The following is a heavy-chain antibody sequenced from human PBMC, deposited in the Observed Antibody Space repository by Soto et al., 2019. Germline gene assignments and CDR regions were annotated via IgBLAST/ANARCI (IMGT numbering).Heavy chain of an antibody. J-gene: IGHJ5*01. CDR2: TSYTGNT. CDR3: ARDIHPGFTHDSDS. CDR1: GGSVTAHR. Sequence: PSAIHSLSCLVAGGSVTAHRWSWIRKFPGQGLEWIAYTSYTGNTNYNPSLQSRVTISLDTSKNQLSLYLTSMTAADTAVYYCARDIHPGFTHDSDSWVQGTSV. D-gene: IGHD1-1*01. V-gene: IGHV4-59*02.